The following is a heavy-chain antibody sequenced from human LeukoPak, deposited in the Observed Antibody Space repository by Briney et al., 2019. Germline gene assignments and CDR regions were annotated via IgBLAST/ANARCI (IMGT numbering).Heavy chain of an antibody. Sequence: GGSLRLSCAASGFTFSSYWMSWVRQAPGKGLEWVANIKQDGSEKYYVDSVKGRFTISRDNAKNSLYLQMNSLRAEDTAVYYCARGCSSTSCSLDYWGQGTLATVSS. CDR2: IKQDGSEK. J-gene: IGHJ4*02. V-gene: IGHV3-7*01. CDR3: ARGCSSTSCSLDY. CDR1: GFTFSSYW. D-gene: IGHD2-2*01.